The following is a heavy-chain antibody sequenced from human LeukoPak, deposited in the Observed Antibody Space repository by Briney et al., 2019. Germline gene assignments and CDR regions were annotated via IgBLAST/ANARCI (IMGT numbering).Heavy chain of an antibody. CDR3: ARDHSYYDSGSYSNVDY. D-gene: IGHD3-10*01. CDR1: GYTFTAYY. J-gene: IGHJ4*02. Sequence: ASVKVSCKASGYTFTAYYIHWVRQAPGQGLEWMGWINPNSGGTNYARKFQGRVTMTRDTSSSTAYMELSRLRSDDTAVYYRARDHSYYDSGSYSNVDYWGQGTLVTVSS. CDR2: INPNSGGT. V-gene: IGHV1-2*02.